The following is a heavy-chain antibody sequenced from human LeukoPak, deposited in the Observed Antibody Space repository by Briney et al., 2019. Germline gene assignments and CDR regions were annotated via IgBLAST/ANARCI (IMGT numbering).Heavy chain of an antibody. CDR1: GYTFTSYG. CDR3: AVNTYYYDSSGFGPFDY. V-gene: IGHV1-18*01. J-gene: IGHJ4*02. Sequence: LWASVKVSCKASGYTFTSYGISWVRQAPGQGLEWMGWISAYNGDTNYAQKLQGRVTMTTDTFTSTAYMELRSLRSDDTAVYYCAVNTYYYDSSGFGPFDYWGRGTLVTVSS. CDR2: ISAYNGDT. D-gene: IGHD3-22*01.